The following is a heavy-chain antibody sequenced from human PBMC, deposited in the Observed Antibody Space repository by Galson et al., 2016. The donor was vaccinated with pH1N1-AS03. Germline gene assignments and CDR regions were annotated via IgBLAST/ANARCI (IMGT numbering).Heavy chain of an antibody. Sequence: SLRLSCAASGFTFSSYGMHWVRQAPGKGLEWVAFIRYDGINKYYADSVKGRFTISRGNSKNTLYLQMNSLRAEDTAVYYCAKWASGYSSGWYYFDYWGQGTLVTVSS. V-gene: IGHV3-30*02. D-gene: IGHD6-19*01. J-gene: IGHJ4*02. CDR2: IRYDGINK. CDR1: GFTFSSYG. CDR3: AKWASGYSSGWYYFDY.